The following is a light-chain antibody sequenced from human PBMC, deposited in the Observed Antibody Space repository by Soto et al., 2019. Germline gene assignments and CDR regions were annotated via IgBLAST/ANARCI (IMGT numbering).Light chain of an antibody. CDR2: KAS. CDR3: QQYYDYPWT. CDR1: QALSNY. V-gene: IGKV1-9*01. Sequence: DIQLTQSPSFLSASVGATVTITCRASQALSNYLAWYQQKPGKAPDLLIYKASTLKSGVPSRFSGSGSGTEFTLTISSLQPDDFATYYCQQYYDYPWTFGQGTKVDIK. J-gene: IGKJ1*01.